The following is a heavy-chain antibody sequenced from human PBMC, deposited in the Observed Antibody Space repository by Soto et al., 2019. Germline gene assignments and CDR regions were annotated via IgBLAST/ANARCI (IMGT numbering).Heavy chain of an antibody. CDR1: GFTFSSYA. CDR3: ARDGNELGSRYYYYGMDV. D-gene: IGHD1-26*01. V-gene: IGHV3-30-3*01. Sequence: PGGSLRLSCAASGFTFSSYAMHWVRQAPGKGLEWVAVISYDGSNKYYADSVKGRFTISRDNSKNTLYLQMNSLRAEDTAVYYCARDGNELGSRYYYYGMDVWGQGTTVTVS. CDR2: ISYDGSNK. J-gene: IGHJ6*02.